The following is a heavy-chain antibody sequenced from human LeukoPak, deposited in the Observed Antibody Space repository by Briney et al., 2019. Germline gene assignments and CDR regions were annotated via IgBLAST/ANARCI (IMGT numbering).Heavy chain of an antibody. Sequence: GGSLRLSCAASGFTVSSNYMSWVRQAPGKGLEWVSVIYSGGSTYYADSVKGRFTISRDNSKNTLYLQMNSLRAEDTAVYYCARDLAWYYDSPSDWGQGTLVTVSS. V-gene: IGHV3-66*01. CDR2: IYSGGST. J-gene: IGHJ4*02. D-gene: IGHD3-22*01. CDR1: GFTVSSNY. CDR3: ARDLAWYYDSPSD.